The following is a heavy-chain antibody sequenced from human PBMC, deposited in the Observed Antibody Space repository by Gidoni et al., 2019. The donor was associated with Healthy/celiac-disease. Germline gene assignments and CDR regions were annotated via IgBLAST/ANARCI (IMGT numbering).Heavy chain of an antibody. D-gene: IGHD3-9*01. V-gene: IGHV4-39*01. CDR2: IYYSGST. CDR3: ASGRVLRYFDWSSRYPFDY. CDR1: GGSISSSRYY. J-gene: IGHJ4*02. Sequence: QLQLQESGPGLVKPSETLSLPCTVSGGSISSSRYYWGWIRPPPGKGLEWIGSIYYSGSTYYNPSLKSRVTISVDTSKNQFSLKLSSVTAADTAVYYCASGRVLRYFDWSSRYPFDYWGQGTLVTVSS.